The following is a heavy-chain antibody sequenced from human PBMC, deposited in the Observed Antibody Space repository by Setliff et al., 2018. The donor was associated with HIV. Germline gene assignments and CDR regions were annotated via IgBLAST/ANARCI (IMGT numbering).Heavy chain of an antibody. CDR2: VNHSGGT. CDR1: GGSFSTYY. D-gene: IGHD5-18*01. V-gene: IGHV4-34*01. J-gene: IGHJ4*02. Sequence: SETLSLTCAVYGGSFSTYYWSWIRQSPGKRLEWLGEVNHSGGTNYNPSLKSRVTISVDTSKNQFSLKLNSVTAADTAVYYCARTRGYTYGYIDSWAQGTLVTVSS. CDR3: ARTRGYTYGYIDS.